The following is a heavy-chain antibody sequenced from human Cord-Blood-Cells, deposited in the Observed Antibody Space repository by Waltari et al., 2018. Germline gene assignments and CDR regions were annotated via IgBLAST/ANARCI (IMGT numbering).Heavy chain of an antibody. CDR3: ARDLGIAAAGPLDY. V-gene: IGHV1-69*10. CDR2: IIPILGIA. D-gene: IGHD6-13*01. CDR1: GGTFSSYA. Sequence: QVQLVQSGAEVKKPGSSVTVSCKASGGTFSSYAISWVRKAPGQGLEWMGGIIPILGIANYAQKFQGRVTITADKSTSTAYMELSSLRSEDTAVYYCARDLGIAAAGPLDYWGQGTLVTVSS. J-gene: IGHJ4*02.